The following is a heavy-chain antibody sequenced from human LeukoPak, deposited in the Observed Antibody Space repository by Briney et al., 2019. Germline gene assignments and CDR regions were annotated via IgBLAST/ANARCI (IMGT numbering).Heavy chain of an antibody. CDR3: VRDPPTAAGDY. CDR2: MFHSGST. CDR1: GGSISSYY. J-gene: IGHJ4*02. Sequence: PSETLSLTRTVSGGSISSYYWGWIRQPLGKGLEWIGAMFHSGSTYYNPSLRSRVTISVDTSKNQFSLNLRSVTAADTAVYYCVRDPPTAAGDYWGQGTLVTVPS. V-gene: IGHV4-38-2*02. D-gene: IGHD6-25*01.